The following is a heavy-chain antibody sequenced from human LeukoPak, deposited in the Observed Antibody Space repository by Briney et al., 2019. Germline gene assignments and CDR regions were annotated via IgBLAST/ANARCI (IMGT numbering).Heavy chain of an antibody. CDR1: GFTFSSYA. CDR2: ISGSGGST. V-gene: IGHV3-23*01. J-gene: IGHJ4*02. D-gene: IGHD6-19*01. CDR3: AKEGLWSSSGSPFDY. Sequence: GGSLRLSCTASGFTFSSYAMSWVRQAPGKGLEWVSGISGSGGSTYYADSVKGRFTISRDNSKNTLYLQMNSLRPEDTAVYYCAKEGLWSSSGSPFDYWGQGTLVTVSS.